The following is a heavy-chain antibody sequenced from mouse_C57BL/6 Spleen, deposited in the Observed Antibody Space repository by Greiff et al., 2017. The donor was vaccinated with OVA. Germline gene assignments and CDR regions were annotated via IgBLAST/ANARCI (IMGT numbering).Heavy chain of an antibody. CDR1: GYTFTSYW. J-gene: IGHJ2*01. CDR3: ARRDYYGSLDY. D-gene: IGHD1-1*01. CDR2: IDPSDSYT. Sequence: QVQLQQSGAELVMPGASVKLSCKASGYTFTSYWMHWVKQRPGQGLEWIGEIDPSDSYTNYNQKFKGKSTLTVDKSSSTAYMQLSSLTSEDSAVYYCARRDYYGSLDYWGQGTTLTVSS. V-gene: IGHV1-69*01.